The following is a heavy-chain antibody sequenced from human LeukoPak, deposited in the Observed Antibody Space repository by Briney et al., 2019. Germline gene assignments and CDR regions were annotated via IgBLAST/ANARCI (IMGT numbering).Heavy chain of an antibody. J-gene: IGHJ5*02. Sequence: SETLSLTCTVSGGSITSSDYWWAWIRLPPGRGLEWIGSIYYSGSTYYNPPLKSRATISVDTSKNQFSLKLSSVTAADTAVYYCAVVTAITGVLVSRWFDPWGQGTLVTVSS. V-gene: IGHV4-39*07. CDR2: IYYSGST. D-gene: IGHD2-21*02. CDR1: GGSITSSDYW. CDR3: AVVTAITGVLVSRWFDP.